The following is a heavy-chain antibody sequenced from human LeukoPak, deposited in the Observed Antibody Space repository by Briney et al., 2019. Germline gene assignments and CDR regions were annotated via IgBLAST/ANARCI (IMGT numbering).Heavy chain of an antibody. Sequence: PGGSLRLSCAASGFTFSSYSMNWVRQAPGKGLEWVSSISSSSSYIYYADSVKGRFTISRDNAKNSLYLQMNSLGAEDTAVYYCARDGYGSGSYYLYPFDYWGQGTLVTVSS. CDR1: GFTFSSYS. CDR2: ISSSSSYI. D-gene: IGHD3-10*01. V-gene: IGHV3-21*01. CDR3: ARDGYGSGSYYLYPFDY. J-gene: IGHJ4*02.